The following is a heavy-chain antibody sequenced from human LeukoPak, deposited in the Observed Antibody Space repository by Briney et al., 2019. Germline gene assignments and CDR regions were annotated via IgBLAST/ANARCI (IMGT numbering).Heavy chain of an antibody. CDR2: ISSSSSYI. CDR1: GFTFSSYS. Sequence: PGGSLRLSCAASGFTFSSYSMNWVRQAPGKGLEWVSSISSSSSYIYYADSVRGRFTISRDNAKNSLYLQMNSLRAEDTAVYYCARDLYDSSGYYYTPFDYWGQGTLVTVSS. V-gene: IGHV3-21*01. D-gene: IGHD3-22*01. CDR3: ARDLYDSSGYYYTPFDY. J-gene: IGHJ4*02.